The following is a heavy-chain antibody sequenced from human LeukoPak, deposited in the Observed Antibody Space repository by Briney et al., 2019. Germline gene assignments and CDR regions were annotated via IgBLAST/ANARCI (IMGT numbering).Heavy chain of an antibody. CDR2: INHSGST. V-gene: IGHV4-34*01. CDR1: GGSFSGYY. Sequence: KASETLSLTCAVYGGSFSGYYWSWLHQPPGKGLEWIGEINHSGSTNYNPSLKSRVTISVDTSKNQFSLKLSSVTAADTAVYYCARGLRIVVGYYYYGMDVWGKGTTVTVSS. J-gene: IGHJ6*04. CDR3: ARGLRIVVGYYYYGMDV. D-gene: IGHD2-2*01.